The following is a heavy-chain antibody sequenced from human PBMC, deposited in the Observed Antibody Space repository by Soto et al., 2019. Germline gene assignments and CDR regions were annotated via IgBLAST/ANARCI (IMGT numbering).Heavy chain of an antibody. CDR1: GFTVSSNY. Sequence: GGSLRLSCAASGFTVSSNYMSWVRQAPGKGLEWVSVIYSGGSTYYADSVKGRFTISRDNSKNTLHLQMNSLRAEDTAVYYCAGEQQLGIFDYWGQGTLVTVSS. CDR2: IYSGGST. D-gene: IGHD6-13*01. V-gene: IGHV3-66*01. J-gene: IGHJ4*02. CDR3: AGEQQLGIFDY.